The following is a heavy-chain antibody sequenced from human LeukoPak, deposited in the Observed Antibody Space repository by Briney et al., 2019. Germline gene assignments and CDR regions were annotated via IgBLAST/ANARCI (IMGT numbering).Heavy chain of an antibody. V-gene: IGHV7-4-1*02. CDR2: INTDTGNP. D-gene: IGHD6-19*01. CDR1: GYTFTSYA. J-gene: IGHJ3*02. CDR3: ARDVIGSGWYFGDGAFDI. Sequence: ASVKVSCKASGYTFTSYAMNWVRQAPGQGLEWMGWINTDTGNPTYAQGFTGRFVFSLDTSVSTAYLQISSLKAEDTAVYYCARDVIGSGWYFGDGAFDIWGQGTMVTVSS.